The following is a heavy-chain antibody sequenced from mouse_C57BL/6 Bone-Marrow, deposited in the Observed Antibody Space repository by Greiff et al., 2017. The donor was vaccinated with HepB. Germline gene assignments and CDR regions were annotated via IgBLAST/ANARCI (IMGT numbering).Heavy chain of an antibody. Sequence: VHVKQSGAELVRPGASVKLSCTASGFNIKDDYMHWVKQRPEQGLEWIGWIDPENGDTEYASKFQGKATITADTSSNTAYLQLSSLTSEDTAVYYCTTTIRWYFDVWGTGTTVTVSS. CDR3: TTTIRWYFDV. D-gene: IGHD1-1*02. J-gene: IGHJ1*03. V-gene: IGHV14-4*01. CDR1: GFNIKDDY. CDR2: IDPENGDT.